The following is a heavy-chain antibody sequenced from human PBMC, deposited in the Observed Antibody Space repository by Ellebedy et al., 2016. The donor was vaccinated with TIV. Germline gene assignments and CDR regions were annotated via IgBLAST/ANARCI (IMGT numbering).Heavy chain of an antibody. V-gene: IGHV1-46*01. Sequence: ASVKVSCKASGYTFTSYFMYWVRQAPGQGLEWMGIINPSGGGTTYAQKFQGRVPMTRDTSTSTVYMELSSLRSEDTAVYYWARGDKYYYESIGYYYTYWGQGTLVTVSS. J-gene: IGHJ4*02. CDR2: INPSGGGT. CDR3: ARGDKYYYESIGYYYTY. CDR1: GYTFTSYF. D-gene: IGHD3-22*01.